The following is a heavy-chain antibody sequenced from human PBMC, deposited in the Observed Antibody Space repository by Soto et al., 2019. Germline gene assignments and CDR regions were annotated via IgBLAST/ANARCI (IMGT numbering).Heavy chain of an antibody. D-gene: IGHD2-15*01. CDR2: IYYSGST. Sequence: SEILSLTCTVSGGSISSGGYYWSWIRQHPGKGLEWIGYIYYSGSTYYNPSLKSRVTISVDTSKNQFSLKLSSVTAADTAVYYCARVPSYCSGGSCYLAYNWFDPWGQGTLVTVSS. CDR1: GGSISSGGYY. CDR3: ARVPSYCSGGSCYLAYNWFDP. V-gene: IGHV4-31*03. J-gene: IGHJ5*02.